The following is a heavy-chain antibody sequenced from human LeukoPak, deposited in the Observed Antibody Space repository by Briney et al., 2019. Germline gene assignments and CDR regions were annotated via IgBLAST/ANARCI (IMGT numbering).Heavy chain of an antibody. Sequence: GASVKGSCQASGCTFTGHYMHWLRQAPGQRREWMGWINPHSGGTNYAQKFQGRVTMTRDTSISTAYMELSRLRSDDTAVYYCARDQTELDSTPFDPWGQGTLVTVSS. D-gene: IGHD1-1*01. CDR2: INPHSGGT. CDR3: ARDQTELDSTPFDP. V-gene: IGHV1-2*02. J-gene: IGHJ5*02. CDR1: GCTFTGHY.